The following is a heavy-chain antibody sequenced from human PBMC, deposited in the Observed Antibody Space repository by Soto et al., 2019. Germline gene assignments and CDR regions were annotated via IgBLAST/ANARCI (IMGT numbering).Heavy chain of an antibody. J-gene: IGHJ6*02. CDR1: GYTFTSYG. D-gene: IGHD6-13*01. CDR2: ISAYNGNT. Sequence: ASVKVSCKASGYTFTSYGISWVRQAPGQGLEWMGWISAYNGNTNYAQKLQGRVTMTTDTSTSTAYMELRSLRSDDTAVYYCARDRPLYSSSGYPPDYYYYGMDVWGQGTTVNVSS. CDR3: ARDRPLYSSSGYPPDYYYYGMDV. V-gene: IGHV1-18*01.